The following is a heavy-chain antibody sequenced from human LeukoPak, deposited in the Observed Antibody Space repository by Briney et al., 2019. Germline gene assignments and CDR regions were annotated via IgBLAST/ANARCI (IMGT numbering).Heavy chain of an antibody. CDR1: AGSIISYD. V-gene: IGHV4-59*08. Sequence: TTSETLSLTLTVLAGSIISYDGGWSRQPPGKGLEWIGYIYYSGSTNYNPSLKSRVTISVDTSKNQFSLKLSSVTAADTAVYYCANTWIRLGYIGDLGQGTLVTVSS. CDR2: IYYSGST. J-gene: IGHJ4*02. D-gene: IGHD5-18*01. CDR3: ANTWIRLGYIGD.